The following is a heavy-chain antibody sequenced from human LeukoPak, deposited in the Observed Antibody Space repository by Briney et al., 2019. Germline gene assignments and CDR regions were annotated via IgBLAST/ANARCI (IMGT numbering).Heavy chain of an antibody. J-gene: IGHJ4*02. CDR2: VHLNGAT. V-gene: IGHV4-4*02. Sequence: SETLSLTCAVSGGSIITTNWWSWVRQPPGKGLEWIGEVHLNGATNYNPSLESRVSMSIDKSKNHLSLELSSVTAADTAMYYCTRESGAFSPFGFWGQGTLVTVSS. D-gene: IGHD1-26*01. CDR3: TRESGAFSPFGF. CDR1: GGSIITTNW.